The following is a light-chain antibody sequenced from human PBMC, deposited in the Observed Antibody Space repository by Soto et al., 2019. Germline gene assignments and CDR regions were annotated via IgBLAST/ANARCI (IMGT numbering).Light chain of an antibody. Sequence: QSALTQPASVSGSPGQSITISCTGTSSDIGGSNFVSWYQQHPGRAPKLLIYEVSNRPSGVSNRFSGSKSGNTASLTISGLQPEDEADYYCYSYIITTYYTRVFGTGTKVTVL. CDR1: SSDIGGSNF. V-gene: IGLV2-14*01. CDR2: EVS. CDR3: YSYIITTYYTRV. J-gene: IGLJ1*01.